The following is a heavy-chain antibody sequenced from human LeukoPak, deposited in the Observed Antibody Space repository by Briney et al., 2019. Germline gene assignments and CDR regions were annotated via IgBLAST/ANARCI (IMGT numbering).Heavy chain of an antibody. J-gene: IGHJ4*02. CDR3: ARRPSYCSSTSCYLQAAGVERAPFDY. D-gene: IGHD2-2*01. CDR2: INHSGST. CDR1: GGSFSGYY. V-gene: IGHV4-34*01. Sequence: PSETLSLTCAVYGGSFSGYYWSWIRQPPGKGLEWIGEINHSGSTNYNPSLKSRVTISVDTSKNQFSLKLSSVTAADTAVYYCARRPSYCSSTSCYLQAAGVERAPFDYWGQGTLVTVSS.